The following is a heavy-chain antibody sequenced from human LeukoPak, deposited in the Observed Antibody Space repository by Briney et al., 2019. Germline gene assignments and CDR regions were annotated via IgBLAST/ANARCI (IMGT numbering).Heavy chain of an antibody. V-gene: IGHV4-34*01. Sequence: SETLSLTCAVYGGSFSGYYWSWIRQPPGKGLELIGEINHSGSTNYNPTPKTRVTISVDTSKSQFSLKGNSVTAAGTAVYYRARGRKGYSYGRDYSYYYYLDVWGTGTTVTVSS. CDR3: ARGRKGYSYGRDYSYYYYLDV. CDR2: INHSGST. J-gene: IGHJ6*03. D-gene: IGHD5-18*01. CDR1: GGSFSGYY.